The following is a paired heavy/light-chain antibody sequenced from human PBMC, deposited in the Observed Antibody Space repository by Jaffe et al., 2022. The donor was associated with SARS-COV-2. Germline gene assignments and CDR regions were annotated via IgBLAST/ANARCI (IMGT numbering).Heavy chain of an antibody. D-gene: IGHD5-18*01. Sequence: EVQLVESGGGLVQPGGSLRLSCSASGFIFSTYAVHWVRQAPGKGLEYVSGISRDGGTTKYADSLKGRFTISRDNSKNTLYLQMSSLRVEDTAVYYCVETAGGYWGQGTLVTVSS. CDR3: VETAGGY. J-gene: IGHJ4*02. CDR1: GFIFSTYA. V-gene: IGHV3-64D*09. CDR2: ISRDGGTT.
Light chain of an antibody. J-gene: IGKJ1*01. CDR1: QSLVYSDGNTY. V-gene: IGKV2-30*01. Sequence: DVVMTQSPLSLPVTLGQPASISCRSSQSLVYSDGNTYLNWFHQRPGQSPRRLLYKVSNRDSGVPDRFSGSGSGTDFTLKISRVEAEDVGVYYCVQGTHWPGTFGQGTKVEIK. CDR3: VQGTHWPGT. CDR2: KVS.